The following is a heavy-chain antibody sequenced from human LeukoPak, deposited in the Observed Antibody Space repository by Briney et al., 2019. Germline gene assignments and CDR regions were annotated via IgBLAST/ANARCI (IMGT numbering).Heavy chain of an antibody. J-gene: IGHJ4*02. Sequence: GGSLRLSCAASEFTVSSNYMSWVRQAPGKGLEWVSVIYSGGSTYDADSVKGRFTISRDSSKNTLYLQMNSLRAEDTAVYYCARIAVAGLNFDFWGQGTLVTVSS. CDR1: EFTVSSNY. CDR2: IYSGGST. CDR3: ARIAVAGLNFDF. V-gene: IGHV3-66*01. D-gene: IGHD6-19*01.